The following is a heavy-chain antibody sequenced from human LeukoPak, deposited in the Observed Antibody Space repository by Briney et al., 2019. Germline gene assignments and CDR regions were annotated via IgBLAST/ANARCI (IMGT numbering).Heavy chain of an antibody. CDR2: IYYSGTT. CDR1: GGSIGTSRYL. J-gene: IGHJ4*02. Sequence: SETLSLTCTVSGGSIGTSRYLWGWIRQPPGKGLEWIGSIYYSGTTYYNPSLKSRVTISVDTSRNQFSLSLNSVTAADTAVYYCARGGSRLTTAGDLDYWGQGTLVTVSS. D-gene: IGHD3-16*01. CDR3: ARGGSRLTTAGDLDY. V-gene: IGHV4-39*01.